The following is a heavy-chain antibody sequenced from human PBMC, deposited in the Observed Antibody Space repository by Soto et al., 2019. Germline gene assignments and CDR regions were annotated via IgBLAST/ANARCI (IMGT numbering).Heavy chain of an antibody. CDR3: ARSAGYSSSWYVGPGGMDV. Sequence: PSETLSLTCNVSGGSISNYYWNWIRQPPGKRLEWIGYISDTGSANYNPSLKSRVTISIDTSKNLFSLKLSSVTAAVTAVYCRARSAGYSSSWYVGPGGMDVWGQGTTVNVSS. CDR2: ISDTGSA. V-gene: IGHV4-59*01. D-gene: IGHD6-13*01. CDR1: GGSISNYY. J-gene: IGHJ6*02.